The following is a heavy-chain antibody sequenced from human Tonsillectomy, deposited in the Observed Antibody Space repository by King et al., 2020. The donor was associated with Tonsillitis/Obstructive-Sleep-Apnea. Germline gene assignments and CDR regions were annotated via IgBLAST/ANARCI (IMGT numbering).Heavy chain of an antibody. V-gene: IGHV3-21*01. CDR3: ARDTTVVVGAFDI. CDR2: ISSSSSYI. CDR1: GFTFSSYS. J-gene: IGHJ3*02. Sequence: VQLVESGGGLVKPGGSLRLSCAASGFTFSSYSMNWVRQAPGKGLEWVSSISSSSSYIYYADSVKGRFTISRDNAKNSLYLQMNILRAEDTAVYYCARDTTVVVGAFDIWGQGTMVTVSS. D-gene: IGHD4-23*01.